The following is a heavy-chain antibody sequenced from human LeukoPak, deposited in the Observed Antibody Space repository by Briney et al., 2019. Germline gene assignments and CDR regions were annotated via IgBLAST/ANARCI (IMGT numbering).Heavy chain of an antibody. V-gene: IGHV3-21*04. CDR3: AIARGSVYGMDV. CDR1: GFTFSSYS. J-gene: IGHJ6*02. CDR2: ISSSSSYI. Sequence: GGSLRLSCAASGFTFSSYSMNWVRQAPGKGLEWVSSISSSSSYIYYADSVKGRFTISRDNSKNTLYLQMNSLRAEDTAVYYCAIARGSVYGMDVWGQGTTVTVSS. D-gene: IGHD3-16*01.